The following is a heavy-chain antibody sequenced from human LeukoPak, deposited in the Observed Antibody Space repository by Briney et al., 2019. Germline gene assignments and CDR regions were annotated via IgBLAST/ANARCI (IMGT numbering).Heavy chain of an antibody. J-gene: IGHJ6*02. CDR1: GGSISSYY. CDR2: IYYSGST. CDR3: ARLKWFGEIGRPDYYYYGMDV. D-gene: IGHD3-10*01. V-gene: IGHV4-59*08. Sequence: SETLSLTCTVSGGSISSYYWSWIRQPPGKGLEWIWYIYYSGSTNYNPSLKSRVTISVDTSKNQFSLKLSSVTAADTAVYYCARLKWFGEIGRPDYYYYGMDVWGQGTTVTVSS.